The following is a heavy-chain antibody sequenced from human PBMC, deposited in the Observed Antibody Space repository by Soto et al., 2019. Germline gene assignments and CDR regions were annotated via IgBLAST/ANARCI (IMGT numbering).Heavy chain of an antibody. CDR2: ISYDGSNK. V-gene: IGHV3-30-3*01. CDR3: ARDQGSFGVVIGNY. CDR1: GFTFSSYA. J-gene: IGHJ4*02. Sequence: QVQLVESGGGVVQPGRSLRLSCAASGFTFSSYAMHWVRQAPGKGLEWVAVISYDGSNKYYADSVKGRFTISRDNSKNTLYLQMNRLRAEDTAVYYCARDQGSFGVVIGNYWGQGTLVTVSS. D-gene: IGHD3-3*01.